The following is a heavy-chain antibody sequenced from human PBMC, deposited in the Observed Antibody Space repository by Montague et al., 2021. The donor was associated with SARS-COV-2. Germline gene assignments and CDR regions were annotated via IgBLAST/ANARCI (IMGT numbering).Heavy chain of an antibody. V-gene: IGHV4-59*01. CDR1: GGSITGYY. Sequence: SETLSLTCTVSGGSITGYYWNWLRRSPGKGLEWIAYIYDCGAVXXXPSXXXRVTISTDTSKNQLSLKVNSVTAADTAVYYCVRDHPYGGPRGAYDIWGQGTVVTVSS. J-gene: IGHJ3*02. D-gene: IGHD4-23*01. CDR2: IYDCGAV. CDR3: VRDHPYGGPRGAYDI.